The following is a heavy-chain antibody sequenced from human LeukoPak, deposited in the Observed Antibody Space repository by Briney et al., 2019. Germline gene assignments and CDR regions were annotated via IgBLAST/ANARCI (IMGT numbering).Heavy chain of an antibody. D-gene: IGHD1-26*01. CDR1: GFTFSSYG. CDR2: IRYGGSNK. J-gene: IGHJ4*02. V-gene: IGHV3-30*02. Sequence: GGSLRLSCAASGFTFSSYGMHWVRQAPGKGLEWVAFIRYGGSNKYYADSVKGTFTTSRDNCKNTLYLQMNSKRAEDTAVYYCAKDPDPYSGSYLPALYFDYWGQGTLVTVSS. CDR3: AKDPDPYSGSYLPALYFDY.